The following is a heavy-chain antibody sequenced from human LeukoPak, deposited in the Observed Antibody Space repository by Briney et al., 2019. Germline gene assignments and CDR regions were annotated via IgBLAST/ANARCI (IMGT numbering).Heavy chain of an antibody. Sequence: GGSLRLSCAASGFTFSSYGMHWVRQAPGKGLEWVAVISYDGSNKYYADSVKGRFTISRDNAKNTLYVQVNSLRVDDTAVYYCARGQGHGFDIWGQGTMVTVSS. J-gene: IGHJ3*02. CDR1: GFTFSSYG. CDR2: ISYDGSNK. CDR3: ARGQGHGFDI. V-gene: IGHV3-30*03.